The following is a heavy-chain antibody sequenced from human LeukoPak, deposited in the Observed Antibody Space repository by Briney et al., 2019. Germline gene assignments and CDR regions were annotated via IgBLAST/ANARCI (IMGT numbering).Heavy chain of an antibody. CDR1: GGSISSYY. D-gene: IGHD6-19*01. Sequence: SETLSLTCTVSGGSISSYYWSWIRQPPGKGLEWIGYIYYSGSTNYNPSLKSRVTISVDTSKNQFSLKLSSVTAADTAVYYCARDSSGWYGDAFDIWGQGTMVTVSS. CDR2: IYYSGST. V-gene: IGHV4-59*01. CDR3: ARDSSGWYGDAFDI. J-gene: IGHJ3*02.